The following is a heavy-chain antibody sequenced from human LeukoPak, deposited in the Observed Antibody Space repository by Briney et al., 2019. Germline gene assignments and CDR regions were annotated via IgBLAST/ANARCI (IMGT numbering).Heavy chain of an antibody. D-gene: IGHD3-3*01. CDR1: GFTFDDYA. J-gene: IGHJ4*02. CDR2: ISWNSGSI. V-gene: IGHV3-9*01. CDR3: ARGDLTIFGVVISSAFDY. Sequence: GGSLGLSCAASGFTFDDYAMHWVRQAPGKGLEWVSGISWNSGSIGYADSVKGRFTISRDNAKNSLYLQMNSLRAEDTAVYYCARGDLTIFGVVISSAFDYWGQGTLVTVSS.